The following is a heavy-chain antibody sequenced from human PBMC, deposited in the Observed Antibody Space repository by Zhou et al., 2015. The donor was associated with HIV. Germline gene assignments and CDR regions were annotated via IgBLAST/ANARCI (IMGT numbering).Heavy chain of an antibody. CDR3: ARVHYYDSSGYYGKFDY. CDR2: IVPLFGTT. Sequence: QVYLVQSGAEVKKPGSSVKVSCKASGGTFGTYAITWVRQAPGRGLEWVGKIVPLFGTTTYAQRFPGRVAITADDSTGIVYMELSSLRSEDSAMYYCARVHYYDSSGYYGKFDYWGQGTLVTVSS. CDR1: GGTFGTYA. V-gene: IGHV1-69*18. D-gene: IGHD3-22*01. J-gene: IGHJ4*02.